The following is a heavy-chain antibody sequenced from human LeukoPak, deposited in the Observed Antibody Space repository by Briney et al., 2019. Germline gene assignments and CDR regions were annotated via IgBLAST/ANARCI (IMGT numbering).Heavy chain of an antibody. CDR1: DYTFTSYG. CDR3: ARDGTYNWNSLLKGGADY. V-gene: IGHV1-18*01. Sequence: ASVKVSCKASDYTFTSYGISWVRQAPGQGLEWMGWISAYNGNTNYAQKLQGRVTMTTDTSTSTAYMELRSLRSDDTAVYYCARDGTYNWNSLLKGGADYWGQGTLVTVSS. CDR2: ISAYNGNT. D-gene: IGHD1-7*01. J-gene: IGHJ4*02.